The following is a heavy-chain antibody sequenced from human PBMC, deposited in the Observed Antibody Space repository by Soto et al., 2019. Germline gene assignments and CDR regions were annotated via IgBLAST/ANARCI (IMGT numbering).Heavy chain of an antibody. J-gene: IGHJ5*02. D-gene: IGHD3-22*01. CDR3: ARVTFYYDSSGYGVAWFDP. CDR2: IDKSGTT. Sequence: LSLTCAVSGASVSSGGYLWSWIRQPPGEGLQWIANIDKSGTTNYNPSLKSRVTMSVDTSKNQFSLKLNSLTAADTAVYYCARVTFYYDSSGYGVAWFDPWGQGNPVTVSS. CDR1: GASVSSGGYL. V-gene: IGHV4-61*08.